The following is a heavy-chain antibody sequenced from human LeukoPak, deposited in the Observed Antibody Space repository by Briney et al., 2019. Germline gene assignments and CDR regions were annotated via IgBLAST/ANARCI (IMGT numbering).Heavy chain of an antibody. V-gene: IGHV1-69*05. J-gene: IGHJ3*02. CDR2: IIPIFGTA. CDR1: GATFSSYA. CDR3: ARDLAEHAFDI. D-gene: IGHD1-14*01. Sequence: SVKVCCKASGATFSSYAISWVRQAPGQGLEWMGGIIPIFGTANYAQKFQGRVTITTDESTSTAYMELSSLRSEDTAVYYCARDLAEHAFDIWGRGTMVTVSS.